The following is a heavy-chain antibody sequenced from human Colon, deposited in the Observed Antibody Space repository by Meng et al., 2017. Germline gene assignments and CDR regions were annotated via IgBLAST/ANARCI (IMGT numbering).Heavy chain of an antibody. Sequence: LQESGPGLVKPSGTLPLTCTVSGGSISSNNWWSWVRQSPGRGLEWIGEIYQSGSTNYSPSLKSRVTISLDKSKNQFSLKVSYMTAADTAVYFCARVPTTVDPFESWGQGTLVTVSS. D-gene: IGHD4-23*01. J-gene: IGHJ4*02. CDR3: ARVPTTVDPFES. CDR1: GGSISSNNW. V-gene: IGHV4-4*02. CDR2: IYQSGST.